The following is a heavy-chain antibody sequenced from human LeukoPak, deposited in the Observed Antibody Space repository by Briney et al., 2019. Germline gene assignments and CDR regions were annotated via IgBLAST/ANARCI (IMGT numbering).Heavy chain of an antibody. V-gene: IGHV3-43*02. CDR3: AKARRSGTHYSDFDF. CDR2: ISGDVGTT. J-gene: IGHJ4*02. Sequence: GGSLRLSCAASGFNFDEYAMYWVRQAPGKGLEWVSLISGDVGTTSYADSVKGRFTISRDNSENSLNLQMKSLRSEDTALYYCAKARRSGTHYSDFDFWGQGTLVTVSS. D-gene: IGHD1-26*01. CDR1: GFNFDEYA.